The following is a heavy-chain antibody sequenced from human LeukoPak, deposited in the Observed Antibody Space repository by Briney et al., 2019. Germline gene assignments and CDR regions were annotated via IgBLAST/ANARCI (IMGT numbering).Heavy chain of an antibody. J-gene: IGHJ4*02. Sequence: PSGTLSLTCTVSGGSISSGGYYWSWIRQHPGKGLEWIGYIYYSGSTYYNPSLKSRVTISVDTSKNQFSLKLSSVTAADTAVYYCARESVVTPYYFDYWGQGTLVTVSS. V-gene: IGHV4-31*03. D-gene: IGHD4-23*01. CDR3: ARESVVTPYYFDY. CDR2: IYYSGST. CDR1: GGSISSGGYY.